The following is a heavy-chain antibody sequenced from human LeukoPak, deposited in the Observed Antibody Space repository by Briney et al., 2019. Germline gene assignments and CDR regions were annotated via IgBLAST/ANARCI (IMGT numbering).Heavy chain of an antibody. CDR2: ICSDGRT. CDR3: ARDPGYSYGYDY. CDR1: GFTVSDNY. J-gene: IGHJ4*02. Sequence: PGGSLRLSCAASGFTVSDNYMSWVRQAPGKGLDWVSIICSDGRTFYADSVKGRFTISRDNSKNTVYLQMNSLRVEDTAVYYCARDPGYSYGYDYWGQGTLVTVSS. D-gene: IGHD5-18*01. V-gene: IGHV3-66*01.